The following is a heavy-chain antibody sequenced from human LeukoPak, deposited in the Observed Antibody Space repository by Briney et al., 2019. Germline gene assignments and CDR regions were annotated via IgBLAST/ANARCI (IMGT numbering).Heavy chain of an antibody. V-gene: IGHV3-7*03. J-gene: IGHJ4*02. Sequence: GGSLRLSCAASGFPFSSYSMTWVGQAPGKGLEWVANIKRDGTTKFYVDSVKGRFTISRDNALNSLYLQMNSLRAEDTATYYCARSIPYGTTWYGRSDYWGQGTLVTVSS. CDR1: GFPFSSYS. CDR2: IKRDGTTK. CDR3: ARSIPYGTTWYGRSDY. D-gene: IGHD6-13*01.